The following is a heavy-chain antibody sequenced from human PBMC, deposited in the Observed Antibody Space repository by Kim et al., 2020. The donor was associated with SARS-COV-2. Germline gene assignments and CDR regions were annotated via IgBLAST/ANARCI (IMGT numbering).Heavy chain of an antibody. J-gene: IGHJ1*01. D-gene: IGHD3-9*01. CDR2: IYYSGST. CDR3: ARAPRTLRYFDWPHTGYFQH. V-gene: IGHV4-39*07. Sequence: SETLSLTCTVSGGSISSSSYYWGWIRQPPGKGLEWIGSIYYSGSTYYNPSLKSRVTISVDTSKNQFSLQLSSVTAADTAVYYCARAPRTLRYFDWPHTGYFQHWGQGTLVTVSS. CDR1: GGSISSSSYY.